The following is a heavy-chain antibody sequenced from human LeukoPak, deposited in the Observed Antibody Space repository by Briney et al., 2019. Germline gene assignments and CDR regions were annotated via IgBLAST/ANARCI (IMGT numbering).Heavy chain of an antibody. CDR2: IIPIFGTA. CDR1: GGTFSSYA. V-gene: IGHV1-69*05. CDR3: ARVVATDYDYVWGSYRFDY. Sequence: SVKVSCKASGGTFSSYAISWVRQAPGQGLEWMGGIIPIFGTANYAQKLQGRVTMTTDTSTSTAYMELRSLRSDDTAVYYCARVVATDYDYVWGSYRFDYWGQGTLVTVSS. D-gene: IGHD3-16*02. J-gene: IGHJ4*02.